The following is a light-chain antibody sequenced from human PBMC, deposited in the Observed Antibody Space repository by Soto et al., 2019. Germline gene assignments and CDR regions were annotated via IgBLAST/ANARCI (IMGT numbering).Light chain of an antibody. V-gene: IGKV1-39*01. CDR1: QSIAGY. Sequence: DIQMTQSPSSLSASVGDRVTITCRASQSIAGYLNWYQQRPGKAPKLLIYAASTLHSGVPSRFSGSGSGTEFTLTISSLQPEDFATYACQQSYSTPYTFGQGTKVEIK. J-gene: IGKJ2*01. CDR3: QQSYSTPYT. CDR2: AAS.